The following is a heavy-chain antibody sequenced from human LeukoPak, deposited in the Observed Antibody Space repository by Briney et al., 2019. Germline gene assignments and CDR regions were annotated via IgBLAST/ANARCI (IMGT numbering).Heavy chain of an antibody. CDR2: MNPNSGNT. Sequence: ASVKVSCKASGYTFTSYDINWVRQAPGQGLEWMGWMNPNSGNTGYAQKFQGRVTITRNTSISTAYMELSSLRSEDTAAYYCARAPRITMVRGVIYWFDPWGQGTLVTVSS. CDR3: ARAPRITMVRGVIYWFDP. D-gene: IGHD3-10*01. V-gene: IGHV1-8*03. J-gene: IGHJ5*02. CDR1: GYTFTSYD.